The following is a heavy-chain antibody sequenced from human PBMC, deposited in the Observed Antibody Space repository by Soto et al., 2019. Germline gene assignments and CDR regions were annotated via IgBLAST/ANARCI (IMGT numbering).Heavy chain of an antibody. D-gene: IGHD5-18*01. CDR2: IWYDGSNK. J-gene: IGHJ6*02. Sequence: GGSLRLSCAASGFTFSSYGMHWVRQAPGKGLEWVAVIWYDGSNKYYADSVKGRFTISRDNSKNTLYLQMNSLRAEDTAVYYCARGNTAKEYYYYGMDVWGQGTTVTVSS. CDR1: GFTFSSYG. CDR3: ARGNTAKEYYYYGMDV. V-gene: IGHV3-33*01.